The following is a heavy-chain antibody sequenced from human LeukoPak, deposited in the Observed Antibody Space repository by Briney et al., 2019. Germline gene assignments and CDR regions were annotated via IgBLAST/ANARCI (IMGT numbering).Heavy chain of an antibody. CDR1: GFTFSSYW. CDR2: IKQDGTQK. D-gene: IGHD2/OR15-2a*01. CDR3: AKPRTAKYYILADAFDI. J-gene: IGHJ3*02. Sequence: GGSLRLSCAASGFTFSSYWMSWVRQAPGRGLEWVADIKQDGTQKYYVDSVEGRITISRDNVKNSLYLQMNSLRVEDTAVYYCAKPRTAKYYILADAFDIWGQGTMVTVSS. V-gene: IGHV3-7*05.